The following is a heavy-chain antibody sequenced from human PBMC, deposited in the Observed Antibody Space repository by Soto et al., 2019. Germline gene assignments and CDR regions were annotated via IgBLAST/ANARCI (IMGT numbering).Heavy chain of an antibody. CDR2: ISDSSSTI. Sequence: EVQLVESGGGLVQPGGSLRLSCVASGFTFNSHTMNWVRQAPGKGLEWLSYISDSSSTIYYADSVKGRFTISRDNAKNSLYLQMNSLIADDTAVYYCAREVGATVYWGQGTLVTVSS. D-gene: IGHD1-26*01. CDR3: AREVGATVY. CDR1: GFTFNSHT. J-gene: IGHJ4*02. V-gene: IGHV3-48*04.